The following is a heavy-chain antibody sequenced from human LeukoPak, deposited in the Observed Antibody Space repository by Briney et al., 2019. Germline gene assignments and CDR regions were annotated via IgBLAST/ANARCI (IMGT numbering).Heavy chain of an antibody. D-gene: IGHD6-25*01. Sequence: SETLSLTSAVYGGSFSGYYWSWIRQPPGKGLEWIGEINHSGSTNYNPSLKSRVTISVDTSKNQFSLKLSSVTAADTAVYYCARAGRLTFDIWGQGTMVTVSS. CDR2: INHSGST. CDR3: ARAGRLTFDI. V-gene: IGHV4-34*01. CDR1: GGSFSGYY. J-gene: IGHJ3*02.